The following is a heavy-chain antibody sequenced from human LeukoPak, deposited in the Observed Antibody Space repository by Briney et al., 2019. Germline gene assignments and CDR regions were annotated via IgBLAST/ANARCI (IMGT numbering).Heavy chain of an antibody. Sequence: SETLSLTCAVYGGSFSGYYWGWIRQPPGKGLEWIGSIYHSGSTYYNPSLKSRVTISVDTSKNQFSLKLSSVTAADTAVYYCATLYHYYDSSGPDYWGQGTLVTVSS. J-gene: IGHJ4*02. CDR3: ATLYHYYDSSGPDY. D-gene: IGHD3-22*01. CDR1: GGSFSGYY. V-gene: IGHV4-38-2*01. CDR2: IYHSGST.